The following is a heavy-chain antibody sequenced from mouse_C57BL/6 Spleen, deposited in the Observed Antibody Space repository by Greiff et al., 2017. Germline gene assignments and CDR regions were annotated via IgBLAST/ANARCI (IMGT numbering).Heavy chain of an antibody. CDR3: ARNPLYYYGRSYWYFDV. D-gene: IGHD1-1*01. J-gene: IGHJ1*03. Sequence: QVQLKQPGAELVRPGSSVKLSCKASGYTFTSYWMHWVKQRPIQGLEWIGNIDPSDSETHYNQKFKDKATLTVDKSSSTAYMQLSSLTSEDSAVYYCARNPLYYYGRSYWYFDVWGTGTTVTVSS. CDR1: GYTFTSYW. CDR2: IDPSDSET. V-gene: IGHV1-52*01.